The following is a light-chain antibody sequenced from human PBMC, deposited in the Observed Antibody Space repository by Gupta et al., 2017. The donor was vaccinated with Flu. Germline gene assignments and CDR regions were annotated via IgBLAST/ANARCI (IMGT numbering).Light chain of an antibody. CDR3: GAWDSSLSPLYV. CDR2: DNY. CDR1: SSLGKNF. V-gene: IGLV1-51*01. J-gene: IGLJ1*01. Sequence: SSLGKNFVSWYQSLPGTVPKLLIYDNYKRPSEIPARFSGSKSGLSATLAISGVHAGDEADYYCGAWDSSLSPLYVFGTGT.